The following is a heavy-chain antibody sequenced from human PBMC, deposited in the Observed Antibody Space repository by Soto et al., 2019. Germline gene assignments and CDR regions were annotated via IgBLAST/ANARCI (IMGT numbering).Heavy chain of an antibody. V-gene: IGHV4-59*01. Sequence: SETLSLTCTVSGGSISSYYWSWIRQPPGKGLEWIGYIYYSGSTNYNPSLKSRVTISVDTSKNQFSLKLSSVTAADTAVYYCARGVSSIAARPSRYYYYHMDVWGKGTTVTVSS. CDR2: IYYSGST. D-gene: IGHD6-6*01. CDR1: GGSISSYY. CDR3: ARGVSSIAARPSRYYYYHMDV. J-gene: IGHJ6*03.